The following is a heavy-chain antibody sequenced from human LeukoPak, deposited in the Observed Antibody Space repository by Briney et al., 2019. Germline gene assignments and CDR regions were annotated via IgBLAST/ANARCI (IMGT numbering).Heavy chain of an antibody. D-gene: IGHD3-10*01. V-gene: IGHV3-48*03. Sequence: GGSLRLSCAASGFTFSSYEMNWVRQAPGKGLEWVSYTSSSGSTIYYADSVKGRFTISRDNSKNMLYLQMNSLRAEDTAVYYCAKDSGELLYGDAFDIWGQGTMVRVSS. CDR2: TSSSGSTI. CDR3: AKDSGELLYGDAFDI. CDR1: GFTFSSYE. J-gene: IGHJ3*02.